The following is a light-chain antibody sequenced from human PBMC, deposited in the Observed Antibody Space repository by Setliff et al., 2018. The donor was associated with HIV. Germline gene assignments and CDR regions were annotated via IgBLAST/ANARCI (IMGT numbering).Light chain of an antibody. CDR3: ASHRDTNTLEV. CDR1: NSDIGSHDY. Sequence: QSALAQPASVSGSPGQLITISCSGTNSDIGSHDYVSWYQQHPGKAPKLIIFSVTYRPSGVSDRFSGSKSGNTASLTISGLQPEDEADYYCASHRDTNTLEVFGTGTRSPS. J-gene: IGLJ1*01. CDR2: SVT. V-gene: IGLV2-14*03.